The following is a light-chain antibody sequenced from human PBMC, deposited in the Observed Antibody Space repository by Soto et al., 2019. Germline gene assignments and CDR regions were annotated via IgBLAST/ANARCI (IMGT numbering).Light chain of an antibody. CDR3: QQFHYWWT. J-gene: IGKJ1*01. CDR1: QSVSSSY. V-gene: IGKV3-20*01. CDR2: GAS. Sequence: EMVLTQSPGTLSLSPGERATLSCRASQSVSSSYLAWYQQKPGQAPRLLIYGASSRATGIPDRFSGSGSGTDFTLTISRLEPEDFAVYYCQQFHYWWTFGQGTKV.